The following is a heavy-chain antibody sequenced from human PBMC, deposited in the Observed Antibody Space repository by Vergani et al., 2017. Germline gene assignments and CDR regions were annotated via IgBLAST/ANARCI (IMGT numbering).Heavy chain of an antibody. D-gene: IGHD4-23*01. CDR1: GYSFTSYW. J-gene: IGHJ3*01. Sequence: EVQLVQSGAEVKKPGESLKISCKGSGYSFTSYWIGWVRQMPGKGLEWMGIIYPGDSDTRYSPSFQGQVTISADKSISTAYLQWSRLKASDTAMYYCVRSSAPDDYGGKSEAVDVWGQGTMVTVSS. CDR2: IYPGDSDT. CDR3: VRSSAPDDYGGKSEAVDV. V-gene: IGHV5-51*01.